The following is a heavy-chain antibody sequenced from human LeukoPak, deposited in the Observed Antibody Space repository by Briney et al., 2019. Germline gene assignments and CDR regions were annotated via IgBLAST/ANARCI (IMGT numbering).Heavy chain of an antibody. CDR1: GYTFTGYY. CDR3: AKEGEGLPY. J-gene: IGHJ4*02. D-gene: IGHD3-16*01. Sequence: ASVKVSCKASGYTFTGYYMHWVRQAPGQGLEWMGWINPNSGGTNSAQKFQGRVTMTRDTSISTAYMELNRLTLDDTAVYYCAKEGEGLPYWGQGTLGTVSS. V-gene: IGHV1-2*02. CDR2: INPNSGGT.